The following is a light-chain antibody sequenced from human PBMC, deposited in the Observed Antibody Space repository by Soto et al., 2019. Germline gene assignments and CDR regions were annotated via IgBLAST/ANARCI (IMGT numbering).Light chain of an antibody. V-gene: IGLV3-21*04. CDR2: YDR. CDR3: QVWDTSGDHVV. J-gene: IGLJ2*01. Sequence: SYELTQPPSVSVAPGETAGITCAGNNIRSQSVHWYQQKPGQAPVLVIHYDRDRPSGIPERFSGSNSGNTATLTISGVEAGDEADYYCQVWDTSGDHVVFGGGTKLTVL. CDR1: NIRSQS.